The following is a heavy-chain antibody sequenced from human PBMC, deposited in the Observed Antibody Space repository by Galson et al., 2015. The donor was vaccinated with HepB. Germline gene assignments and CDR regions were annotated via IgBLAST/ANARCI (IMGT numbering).Heavy chain of an antibody. D-gene: IGHD4-17*01. CDR1: GGSITTYY. CDR3: ARKGETGDYGDYAETGSYWYFDL. V-gene: IGHV4-59*01. J-gene: IGHJ2*01. Sequence: SETLSLTCTVSGGSITTYYWSWIRQPPGKGLEWIGHVYYRGSTNYNPSLKSRITISLDTSKNQLSLELNSVSAADTAVYYCARKGETGDYGDYAETGSYWYFDLWGRGTLVTVSS. CDR2: VYYRGST.